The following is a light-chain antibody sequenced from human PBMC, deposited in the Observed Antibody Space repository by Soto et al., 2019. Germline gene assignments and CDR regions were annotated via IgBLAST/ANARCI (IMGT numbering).Light chain of an antibody. CDR3: SSYAGSNNFV. CDR2: EVT. CDR1: SIDVGYYDY. V-gene: IGLV2-8*01. Sequence: QAPLSQPASATGYPGLSVTISCTGTSIDVGYYDYVSWYQQHPGKAPKLVIYEVTKRPSGVPDRVSASKSGNTASLTVSGLRAEGEADYYCSSYAGSNNFVFGSGTNVTV. J-gene: IGLJ1*01.